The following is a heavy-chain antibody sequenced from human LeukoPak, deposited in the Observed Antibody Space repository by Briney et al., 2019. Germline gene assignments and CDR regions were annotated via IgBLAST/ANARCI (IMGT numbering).Heavy chain of an antibody. CDR2: IYYSGST. CDR1: DGSFSGYY. D-gene: IGHD3-22*01. Sequence: SETLSLTCGVYDGSFSGYYWGWIRQPPGKGLEWIGSIYYSGSTYYNPSLKSRVTISVDTSKNQFSLKLSSVTAADTAVYYCARHPKSSGYSLGYYYYGMDVWGQGTTVTVSS. J-gene: IGHJ6*02. CDR3: ARHPKSSGYSLGYYYYGMDV. V-gene: IGHV4-39*01.